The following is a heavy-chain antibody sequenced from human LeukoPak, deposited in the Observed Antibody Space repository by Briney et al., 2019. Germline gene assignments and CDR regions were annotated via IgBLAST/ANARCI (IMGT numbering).Heavy chain of an antibody. CDR1: GYTFTRYG. CDR2: ISGYSGNT. J-gene: IGHJ3*02. D-gene: IGHD4-23*01. CDR3: ARDSATVAPNAFDI. Sequence: ASVKVSCKASGYTFTRYGISWVRQAPGQGLEWMGWISGYSGNTKYVEKLQGRVIMTTDRSTTTAYMELSSLRSEDTAVYYCARDSATVAPNAFDIWGQGTMVTVSS. V-gene: IGHV1-18*01.